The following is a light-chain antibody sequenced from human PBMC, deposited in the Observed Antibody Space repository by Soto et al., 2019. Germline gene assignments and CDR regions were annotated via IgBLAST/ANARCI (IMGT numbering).Light chain of an antibody. Sequence: EIVLTQSPGTLSLSPGERATLSCRASQSVSSSFLAWYQHKPGQAPRLLIYGASSRATGIPDRFSGSGPGTDFTLTISRLEPEDFAVYYCQQYDSSPWTFGQGTKVQIK. CDR1: QSVSSSF. CDR3: QQYDSSPWT. J-gene: IGKJ1*01. V-gene: IGKV3-20*01. CDR2: GAS.